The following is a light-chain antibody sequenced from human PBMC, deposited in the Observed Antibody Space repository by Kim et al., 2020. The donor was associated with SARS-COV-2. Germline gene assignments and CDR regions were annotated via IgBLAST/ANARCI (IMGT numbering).Light chain of an antibody. CDR3: QQRSNWRLT. J-gene: IGKJ4*01. CDR1: PSVNTY. V-gene: IGKV3-11*01. CDR2: DAS. Sequence: LSPAQTATLSGRANPSVNTYLAWYQQQPGQAPRLLIDDASHRATGIPARFSGSGSGTAFTLTISSLESEDFAVYYCQQRSNWRLTFGGGTKVDIK.